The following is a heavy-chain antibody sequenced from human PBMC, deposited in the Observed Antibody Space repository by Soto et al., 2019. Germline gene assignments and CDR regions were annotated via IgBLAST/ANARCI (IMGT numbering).Heavy chain of an antibody. J-gene: IGHJ4*02. CDR1: GFTVSSNY. CDR3: ARDCSGSSCYSSGFDY. CDR2: IDSGGTT. D-gene: IGHD2-15*01. V-gene: IGHV3-53*01. Sequence: PGGSLRLSCAASGFTVSSNYMSWVRQAPGKGLEWVSVIDSGGTTYYADSVKGRFTISRDNAKNTVYLQMKSLRADDTAVYYCARDCSGSSCYSSGFDYWGQGTLVTVSS.